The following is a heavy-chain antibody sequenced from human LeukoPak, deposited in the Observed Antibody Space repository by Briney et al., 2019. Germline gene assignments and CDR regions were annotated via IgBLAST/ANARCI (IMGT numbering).Heavy chain of an antibody. CDR3: ARAGSGSYYPLGY. V-gene: IGHV4-4*02. J-gene: IGHJ4*02. D-gene: IGHD1-26*01. Sequence: SETLSLTCAVSGGSISSSNWWSWIRQPPGKGLEWIGEIYHSGSTNCNPSLKSRVTISVDKSKTQFSLKLSSVTAADTAVYYCARAGSGSYYPLGYWGQGTLVTVSS. CDR1: GGSISSSNW. CDR2: IYHSGST.